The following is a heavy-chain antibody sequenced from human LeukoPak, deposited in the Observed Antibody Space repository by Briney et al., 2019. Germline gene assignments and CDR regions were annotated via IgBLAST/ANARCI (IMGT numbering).Heavy chain of an antibody. V-gene: IGHV3-53*01. CDR2: IYSGGST. J-gene: IGHJ1*01. CDR1: GFTVSSNY. Sequence: GGSLRLSCAASGFTVSSNYMSWVRQDPGKGLEWVSVIYSGGSTYYADSVKGRFTISRDNSKNTLYLQMNSLRAEDTAVYYCARDPRRQWLYTFQHWGQGTLVTVSS. D-gene: IGHD6-19*01. CDR3: ARDPRRQWLYTFQH.